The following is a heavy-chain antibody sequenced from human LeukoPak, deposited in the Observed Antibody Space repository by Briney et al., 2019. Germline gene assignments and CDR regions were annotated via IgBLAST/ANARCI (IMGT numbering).Heavy chain of an antibody. CDR3: ARGLGSHDYGCTDY. D-gene: IGHD4-17*01. V-gene: IGHV3-30-3*01. J-gene: IGHJ4*02. Sequence: QSGGCLRLSCAASGFTFSSYAMHWVRQAPDKGLEWVAVISYDGNNKYYADSVKGRFTISRDNSKNTLYLQMNSLKAEDTAVYYCARGLGSHDYGCTDYWGQGTLVTVSS. CDR2: ISYDGNNK. CDR1: GFTFSSYA.